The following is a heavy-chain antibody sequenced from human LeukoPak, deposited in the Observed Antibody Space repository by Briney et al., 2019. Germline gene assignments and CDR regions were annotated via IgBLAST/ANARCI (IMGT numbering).Heavy chain of an antibody. V-gene: IGHV1-18*01. CDR1: GYTFTSYG. D-gene: IGHD5-12*01. CDR3: ARVVATWGGYYYYYMDV. CDR2: ISAYNGNT. J-gene: IGHJ6*03. Sequence: ASVKVSCKASGYTFTSYGISWVRQAPGQGLEWMGWISAYNGNTNYAQKLQGRVTMTTDTSTSTAYMELSSLRSEDTAVYYCARVVATWGGYYYYYMDVWGKGTTVTVSS.